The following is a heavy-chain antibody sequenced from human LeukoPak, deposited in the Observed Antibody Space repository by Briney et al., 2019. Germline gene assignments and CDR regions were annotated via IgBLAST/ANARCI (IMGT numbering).Heavy chain of an antibody. Sequence: GGSLRLSCAAAGFTFSSYGMHWVRQAPGKGLEWVAVIWYDGSNKYYADPGKGRFTISRDNSKNTLYLQMNSLRAEDTAVYYCAREEVGAPGDYWGQGTLVTVSS. J-gene: IGHJ4*02. CDR3: AREEVGAPGDY. CDR2: IWYDGSNK. CDR1: GFTFSSYG. V-gene: IGHV3-33*01. D-gene: IGHD1-26*01.